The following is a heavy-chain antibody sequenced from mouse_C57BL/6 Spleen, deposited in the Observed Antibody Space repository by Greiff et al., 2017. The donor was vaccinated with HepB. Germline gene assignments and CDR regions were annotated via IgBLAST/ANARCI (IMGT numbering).Heavy chain of an antibody. Sequence: VKLVESGPELVKPGASVKISCKASGYAFSSSWMNWVKQRPGKGLEWIGRIYPGDGDTNYNGKFKGKATLTADKSSSTAYMQLSSLTSEDSAVYFCARDDNYGYFDVWGTGTTVTVSS. CDR1: GYAFSSSW. CDR3: ARDDNYGYFDV. J-gene: IGHJ1*03. V-gene: IGHV1-82*01. CDR2: IYPGDGDT. D-gene: IGHD2-3*01.